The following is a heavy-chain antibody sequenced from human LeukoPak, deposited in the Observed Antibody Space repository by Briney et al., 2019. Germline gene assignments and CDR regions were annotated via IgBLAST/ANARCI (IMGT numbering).Heavy chain of an antibody. CDR2: INTDGSRI. V-gene: IGHV3-74*01. J-gene: IGHJ3*02. Sequence: SGGSLRLSCAASGFTFSNYWMHWVRQAPGKGLVWVSRINTDGSRITYADSVKGRFTISRDNAMNTVYLQMNSLRVEDTAVYYCARERDPYGDYIIDAFDIWGRGTMVTVSS. CDR3: ARERDPYGDYIIDAFDI. CDR1: GFTFSNYW. D-gene: IGHD4-17*01.